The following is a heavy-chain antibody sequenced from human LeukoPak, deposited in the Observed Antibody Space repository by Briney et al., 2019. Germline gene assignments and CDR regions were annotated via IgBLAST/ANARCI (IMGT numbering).Heavy chain of an antibody. J-gene: IGHJ4*02. V-gene: IGHV5-51*01. D-gene: IGHD2-2*01. CDR2: IYPGDSDT. CDR1: GYSFTSYW. CDR3: AAPYPREYCSSTTCYFNY. Sequence: GESLKISCKGSGYSFTSYWIGWVRQMPGKGLEWMGIIYPGDSDTRYSPSFQGQVTISADKSISTAYLQWSSLKASDTAMYYCAAPYPREYCSSTTCYFNYWGQGTLVTVSS.